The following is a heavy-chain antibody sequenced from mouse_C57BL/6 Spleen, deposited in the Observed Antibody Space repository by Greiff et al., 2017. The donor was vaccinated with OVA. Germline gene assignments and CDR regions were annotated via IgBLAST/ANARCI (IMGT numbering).Heavy chain of an antibody. Sequence: QVHVKQSGAELVKPGASVKISCKASGYAFSSYWMNWVKQRPGKGLEWIGQIYPGDGDTNYNGKFKGKATLTADKSSSTAYMQLSSLTSEDSAVYFCAREYDGGWFAYWGQGTLVTVSA. D-gene: IGHD2-14*01. J-gene: IGHJ3*01. CDR3: AREYDGGWFAY. CDR2: IYPGDGDT. CDR1: GYAFSSYW. V-gene: IGHV1-80*01.